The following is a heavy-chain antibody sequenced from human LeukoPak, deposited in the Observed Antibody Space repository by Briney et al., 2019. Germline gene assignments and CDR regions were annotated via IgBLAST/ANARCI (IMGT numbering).Heavy chain of an antibody. J-gene: IGHJ4*02. V-gene: IGHV3-30*04. CDR2: ISYDGRNK. CDR3: ARDDGSYSRSPGFDN. CDR1: GFTFSNYA. Sequence: GGSLRLSCAASGFTFSNYAMHWVRQAPGKGLEWMSVISYDGRNKYFADSVKGRFTLSRDNSKNTLYLQMNSLRAEDTAVYYCARDDGSYSRSPGFDNWGQGTLVTVSS. D-gene: IGHD1-26*01.